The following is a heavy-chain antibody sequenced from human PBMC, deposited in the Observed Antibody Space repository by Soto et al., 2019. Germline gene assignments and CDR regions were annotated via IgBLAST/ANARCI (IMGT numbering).Heavy chain of an antibody. CDR3: ARNYYDSGGGFDY. D-gene: IGHD3-22*01. CDR1: GFTVSSNY. CDR2: IYSGGST. Sequence: EVPLVESGGGLIQPGGSLRLSCAASGFTVSSNYMSWVRQASGKGLEWVSVIYSGGSTYYADSVKGRFTISRDNSKNTLYLQMNSLRADDTAVYYCARNYYDSGGGFDYWGQGTLVTVSS. J-gene: IGHJ4*01. V-gene: IGHV3-53*01.